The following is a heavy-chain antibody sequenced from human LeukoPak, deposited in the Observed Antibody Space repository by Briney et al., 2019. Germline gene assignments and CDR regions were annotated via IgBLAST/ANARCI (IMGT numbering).Heavy chain of an antibody. CDR3: TTGPSGSGYSYSHGVRLDY. J-gene: IGHJ4*02. CDR1: GFTFSNAW. Sequence: GGSLRLSCAASGFTFSNAWMSWVRQAPGKGLEWVGRIKSKTDGGTTDYAAPVKGRFTISRDDSKNTLYLQMNSLKTEDTAVYYCTTGPSGSGYSYSHGVRLDYWGQGTLVTVSS. V-gene: IGHV3-15*01. CDR2: IKSKTDGGTT. D-gene: IGHD3-22*01.